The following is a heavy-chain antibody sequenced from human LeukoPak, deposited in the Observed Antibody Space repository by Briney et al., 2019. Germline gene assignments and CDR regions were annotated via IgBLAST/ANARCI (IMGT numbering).Heavy chain of an antibody. D-gene: IGHD3-10*01. CDR2: IYSSGNT. CDR1: GASISSSNYY. Sequence: RASETLSLTCAVSGASISSSNYYWGWVRQSPGKGLEWIGNIYSSGNTYYNASLKSRVTMYIDTSKNQFSLKLSSVTAADTAVYYCAREPAGVRSGSYYRHFDYWGQGTLVTVSS. V-gene: IGHV4-39*07. CDR3: AREPAGVRSGSYYRHFDY. J-gene: IGHJ4*02.